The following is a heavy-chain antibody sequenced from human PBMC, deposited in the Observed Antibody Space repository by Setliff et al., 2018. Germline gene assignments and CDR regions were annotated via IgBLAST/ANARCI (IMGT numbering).Heavy chain of an antibody. J-gene: IGHJ4*02. CDR1: GYPFISYD. CDR3: ARERYFDN. Sequence: ASVKVSCKASGYPFISYDINWVRQAPGQGLEWMGWMNPNSGKTGYAQKFQGRVIMTRNTSISTAYLELSTLKSDDTAVYYCARERYFDNWGQGTLVTVSS. CDR2: MNPNSGKT. V-gene: IGHV1-8*02.